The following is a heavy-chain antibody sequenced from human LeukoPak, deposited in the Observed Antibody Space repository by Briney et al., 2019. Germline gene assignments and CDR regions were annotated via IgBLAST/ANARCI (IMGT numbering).Heavy chain of an antibody. V-gene: IGHV4-61*09. CDR2: IYSSGST. Sequence: SETLSLTCTVSGGSISSGSYYWSWIRQPAGKGLEWIGHIYSSGSTNYIPSLKSRVTISVDTSKKQFSLKLSSVTAADTAVYYCARDLTIFGVGNWFDPWGQGTLVTVFS. D-gene: IGHD3-3*01. CDR1: GGSISSGSYY. J-gene: IGHJ5*02. CDR3: ARDLTIFGVGNWFDP.